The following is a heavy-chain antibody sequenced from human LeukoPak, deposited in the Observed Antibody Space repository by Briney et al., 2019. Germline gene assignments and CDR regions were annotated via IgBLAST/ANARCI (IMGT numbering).Heavy chain of an antibody. Sequence: PSETLSLTCTDSGGSISSYYWSWIRQPPGKGLEWIGYIYYSGSTDYNPSLKSRVTISVDTSKNQFSLKLSSVTAADTAVYYCARAIPYNWNALGASGFDPWGQGTLVTVSS. V-gene: IGHV4-59*01. CDR2: IYYSGST. D-gene: IGHD1-1*01. CDR1: GGSISSYY. CDR3: ARAIPYNWNALGASGFDP. J-gene: IGHJ5*02.